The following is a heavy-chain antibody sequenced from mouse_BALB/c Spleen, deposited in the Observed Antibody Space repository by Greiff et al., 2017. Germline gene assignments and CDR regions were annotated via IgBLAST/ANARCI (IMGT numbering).Heavy chain of an antibody. D-gene: IGHD2-4*01. V-gene: IGHV1-7*01. Sequence: QVQLQQSGAELAKPGASVKMSCKASGYTFTSYWMHWVKQRPGQGLEWIGYINPSTGYTEYNQKFKDKATLTADKSSSTAYMQLSSLTSEDSAVYYCARSYDYDEDYWGQGTLVTVSA. J-gene: IGHJ3*01. CDR3: ARSYDYDEDY. CDR2: INPSTGYT. CDR1: GYTFTSYW.